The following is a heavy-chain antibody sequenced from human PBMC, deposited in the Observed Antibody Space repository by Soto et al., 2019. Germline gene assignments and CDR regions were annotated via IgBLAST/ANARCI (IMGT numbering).Heavy chain of an antibody. CDR2: IYHSGST. CDR3: VRHIGVVTGISYFVY. D-gene: IGHD2-21*02. J-gene: IGHJ4*02. V-gene: IGHV4-30-2*03. Sequence: PSETLSLTCAVSGGSISSGGYSWSWIRQPPGKGLEWIGYIYHSGSTYYNPSLRSRVTIPVDTSKNQFSLKLSSVTAADTAVYYCVRHIGVVTGISYFVYWGPRTLVTVSS. CDR1: GGSISSGGYS.